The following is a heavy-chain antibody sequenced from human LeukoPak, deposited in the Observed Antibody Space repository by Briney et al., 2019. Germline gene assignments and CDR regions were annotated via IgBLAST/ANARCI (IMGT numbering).Heavy chain of an antibody. CDR1: GYTFTSYG. D-gene: IGHD3-9*01. V-gene: IGHV1-18*01. CDR2: ISAYNGNT. J-gene: IGHJ5*02. Sequence: ASVKVSFKASGYTFTSYGISWVRQAPGQGLEWMGWISAYNGNTNYAQKLQGRVTMTTDTSTSTAYMELRSLRSDDTAVYYCARDAILRYFDWLLAVNWFDPWGQGTLVTVSS. CDR3: ARDAILRYFDWLLAVNWFDP.